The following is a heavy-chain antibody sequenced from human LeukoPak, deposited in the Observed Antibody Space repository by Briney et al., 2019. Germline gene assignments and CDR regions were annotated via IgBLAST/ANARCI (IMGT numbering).Heavy chain of an antibody. CDR3: ARGEYCSSTSCYDRHWFDP. V-gene: IGHV4-34*01. CDR2: INHSGST. J-gene: IGHJ5*02. Sequence: SETLSLTCAVYGGSFSGYYWSWIRQPPGKGLEWIREINHSGSTNYNPSLKSRVTISVDTSKNQFSLKLSSVTAADTAVYYCARGEYCSSTSCYDRHWFDPWGQGTLVTVSS. CDR1: GGSFSGYY. D-gene: IGHD2-2*01.